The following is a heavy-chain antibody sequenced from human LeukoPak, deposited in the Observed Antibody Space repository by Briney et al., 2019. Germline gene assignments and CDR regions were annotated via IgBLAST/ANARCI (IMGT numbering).Heavy chain of an antibody. CDR1: GFTFSSYA. Sequence: GRSLRLSCAASGFTFSSYAMHWVRQAPGKGLEWVAVISYDGSNKYYADSVKGRFTISRDNAKNTLYLQMNSLRAEDTAVYYCAREVYRIAAAGLPGAHWGQGTLVTVSS. D-gene: IGHD6-13*01. J-gene: IGHJ4*02. CDR3: AREVYRIAAAGLPGAH. CDR2: ISYDGSNK. V-gene: IGHV3-30-3*01.